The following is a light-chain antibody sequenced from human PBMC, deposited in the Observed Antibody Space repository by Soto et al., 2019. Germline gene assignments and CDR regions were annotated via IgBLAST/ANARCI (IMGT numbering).Light chain of an antibody. CDR1: SSDLTYNS. CDR2: DDN. CDR3: GSWDSSLSAYV. V-gene: IGLV1-51*01. Sequence: QSALTQPASVSGSLGQSISISCTEDSSDLTYNSVSWYQHHPHKAPKLIIYDDNKRPSGIPDRFSGSKSGTSATLGITGFQTGDEADYYCGSWDSSLSAYVFGTGTKLTVL. J-gene: IGLJ1*01.